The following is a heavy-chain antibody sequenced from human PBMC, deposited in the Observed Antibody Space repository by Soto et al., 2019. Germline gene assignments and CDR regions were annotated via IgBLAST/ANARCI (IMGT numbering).Heavy chain of an antibody. CDR2: FYYSGST. CDR3: ARISVASRYMDV. D-gene: IGHD5-12*01. Sequence: TLEILSLTCSVSGGSIIRYYWNWLRQSPGKVLEWIGSFYYSGSTYYSPSLKSRVTISGDTSKKQISLRLSSVTAADTAVYYCARISVASRYMDVWGKGSTVTVSS. V-gene: IGHV4-59*05. J-gene: IGHJ6*03. CDR1: GGSIIRYY.